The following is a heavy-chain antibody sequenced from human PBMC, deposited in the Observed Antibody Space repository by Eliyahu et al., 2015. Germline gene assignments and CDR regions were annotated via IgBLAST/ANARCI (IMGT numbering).Heavy chain of an antibody. J-gene: IGHJ4*02. Sequence: EVQLVESGGGLVQPGGSLRLSCAXXGFPXXTXAMXWVRQAPGKGLEYVSAISSNGGSTYYANSVKGRFTISRDNSKNTLYLQMGSLRAEDMAVYYCARAYCSGGSCYHKRPGAIDYWGQGTLVTVSS. D-gene: IGHD2-15*01. V-gene: IGHV3-64*01. CDR3: ARAYCSGGSCYHKRPGAIDY. CDR2: ISSNGGST. CDR1: GFPXXTXA.